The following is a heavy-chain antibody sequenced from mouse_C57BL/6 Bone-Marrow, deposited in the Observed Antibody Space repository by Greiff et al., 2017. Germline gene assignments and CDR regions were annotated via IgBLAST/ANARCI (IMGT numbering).Heavy chain of an antibody. CDR2: INPSSGYT. D-gene: IGHD2-10*02. CDR3: ASSVWGFAY. J-gene: IGHJ3*01. CDR1: GYTFTSYT. Sequence: QVQLKQSGAELARPGASVKMSCKASGYTFTSYTMHWVKQRPGQGLEWIGYINPSSGYTKYNQKFKDKATLTADTSSSTAYMQLSSLTSEDSAVYYFASSVWGFAYWGQGTLVTVSA. V-gene: IGHV1-4*01.